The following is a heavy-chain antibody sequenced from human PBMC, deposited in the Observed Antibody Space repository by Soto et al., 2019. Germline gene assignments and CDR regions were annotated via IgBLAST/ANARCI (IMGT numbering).Heavy chain of an antibody. Sequence: QVQLVQSGAEVKKPGSSVKVSCKASGGTFSSYAISWVRQAPGQGLEWMGGIIPIFGTANYAQKFQGRVTITADESTSTAYMELSSLRSEDMAVYYCARGYCSGGSCYSGHSTWFDPWGQGTLVTVSS. CDR2: IIPIFGTA. CDR1: GGTFSSYA. D-gene: IGHD2-15*01. V-gene: IGHV1-69*01. CDR3: ARGYCSGGSCYSGHSTWFDP. J-gene: IGHJ5*02.